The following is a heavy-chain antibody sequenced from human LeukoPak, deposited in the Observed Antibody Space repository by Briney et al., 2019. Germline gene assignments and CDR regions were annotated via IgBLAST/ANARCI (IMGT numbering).Heavy chain of an antibody. J-gene: IGHJ5*02. CDR1: GYTFTTYD. CDR3: ARWHCSSTSCEFDP. V-gene: IGHV1-8*01. CDR2: MNPNSGNT. Sequence: ASVKVSCKASGYTFTTYDINWVRQATGQGLEWMGWMNPNSGNTGYAQKFQGRVTMTRNSSISTAHMELSSLRSEDTAVYYCARWHCSSTSCEFDPWGQGTLVTVTS. D-gene: IGHD2-2*01.